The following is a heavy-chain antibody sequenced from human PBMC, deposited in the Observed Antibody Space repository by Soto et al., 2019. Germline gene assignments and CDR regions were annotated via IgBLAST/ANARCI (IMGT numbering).Heavy chain of an antibody. J-gene: IGHJ4*02. CDR1: GGSISSGGYY. Sequence: QVHLQESGPGLVKPSQTLSLTCTVSGGSISSGGYYWSWIREHPGKVLEWIGNIYYSGSTYYNPSLKSRVSISVDTSKNQFSLRLSCVTAADTAVYCCARIDAGSSGWFSYWGQGTLVTVSS. D-gene: IGHD6-19*01. CDR2: IYYSGST. CDR3: ARIDAGSSGWFSY. V-gene: IGHV4-31*03.